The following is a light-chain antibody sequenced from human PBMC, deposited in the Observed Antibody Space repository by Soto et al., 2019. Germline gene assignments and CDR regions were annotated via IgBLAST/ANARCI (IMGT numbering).Light chain of an antibody. CDR1: SSNIGSDY. Sequence: QSVLTQPPSVSAAPGQKVTISCSGSSSNIGSDYVSWYQQLPGTAPKLLIYENSERPLGIPDRFSGSKSGTSATLGITGLQTGDEADYYCGAWDSSLTGGVFGGGTQLTVL. J-gene: IGLJ2*01. CDR3: GAWDSSLTGGV. CDR2: ENS. V-gene: IGLV1-51*02.